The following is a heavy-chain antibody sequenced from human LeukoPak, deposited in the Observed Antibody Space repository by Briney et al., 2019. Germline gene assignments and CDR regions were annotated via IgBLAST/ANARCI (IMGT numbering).Heavy chain of an antibody. V-gene: IGHV3-48*01. Sequence: GGSLRLSCAASGFTFSSYSMNWVRQAPGKGLVWGSYISSSSSTIYYADSVKGRFTISRDNAKNSLYLQMNSLRAEDTAVYYCARDLSRYYYGSAYYYMDVWGKGTTVTVSS. CDR1: GFTFSSYS. J-gene: IGHJ6*03. CDR3: ARDLSRYYYGSAYYYMDV. D-gene: IGHD3-10*01. CDR2: ISSSSSTI.